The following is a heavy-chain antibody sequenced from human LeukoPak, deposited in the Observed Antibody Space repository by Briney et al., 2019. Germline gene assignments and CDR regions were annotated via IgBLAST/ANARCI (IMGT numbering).Heavy chain of an antibody. CDR1: RYTFTRYY. J-gene: IGHJ4*02. V-gene: IGHV1-2*02. Sequence: ASEKVSCKASRYTFTRYYIHWGRQAPGQGLEWMGWINPNSGDTNYAQKFQGRVTMTRDTSISTAYMELSRLRSDDTAVYYCARANIDYWGQGTLVTVSS. CDR2: INPNSGDT. CDR3: ARANIDY. D-gene: IGHD2-8*01.